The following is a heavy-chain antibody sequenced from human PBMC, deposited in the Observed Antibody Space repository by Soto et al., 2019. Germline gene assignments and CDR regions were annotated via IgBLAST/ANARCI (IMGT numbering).Heavy chain of an antibody. V-gene: IGHV3-64D*06. J-gene: IGHJ4*02. CDR1: GFTFNIYA. CDR2: ISTNGGST. Sequence: HPGGSLGLSCSASGFTFNIYAMHWVLQNTGDGLEYVSSISTNGGSTHYADSVKGRLTISRDNSKNTVYLQMSTLRAEDTAVYYCVKGEYYYDSGGYYPFDYWGQGTLVTVSS. D-gene: IGHD3-22*01. CDR3: VKGEYYYDSGGYYPFDY.